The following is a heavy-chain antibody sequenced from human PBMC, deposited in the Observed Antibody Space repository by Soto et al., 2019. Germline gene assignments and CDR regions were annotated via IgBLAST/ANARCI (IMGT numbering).Heavy chain of an antibody. CDR3: AKYCSSDVCFDY. D-gene: IGHD2-8*01. CDR2: ISGSGNTK. CDR1: GFTFSYCS. J-gene: IGHJ4*02. Sequence: EVQLVESGGGLVQPGGSLRLSCASSGFTFSYCSMNWVRQAPGKGLEWVSLISGSGNTKYYADSVKGRFTISRDNANNSLYLQMSSLRDEDTAVYYCAKYCSSDVCFDYWGQGTLVTVDS. V-gene: IGHV3-48*02.